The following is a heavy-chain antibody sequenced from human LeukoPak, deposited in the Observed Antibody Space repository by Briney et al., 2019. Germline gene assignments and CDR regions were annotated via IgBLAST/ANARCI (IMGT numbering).Heavy chain of an antibody. CDR1: GYTFTSYA. V-gene: IGHV1-18*01. Sequence: ASVKVSCKASGYTFTSYAITWVRQAPGQGLEWMGWISSYNGNTNYAQKLQGRVTMTRDTSINTAYMELSSLRSEDTAVYYCARTPRNGYIEGYWGQGTLVTVSS. D-gene: IGHD5-24*01. J-gene: IGHJ4*02. CDR2: ISSYNGNT. CDR3: ARTPRNGYIEGY.